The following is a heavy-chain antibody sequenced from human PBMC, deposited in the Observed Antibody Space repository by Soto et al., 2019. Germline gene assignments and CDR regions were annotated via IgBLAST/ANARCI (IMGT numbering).Heavy chain of an antibody. CDR1: GFTFSSYG. CDR2: ISYDGSNK. D-gene: IGHD6-13*01. Sequence: WGSLRLSCAASGFTFSSYGMHWVRQAPGKGLEWVAVISYDGSNKYYADSVKGRFTISRDNSKNTLYLQMNSLRAEDTAVYYCAKERGSSWYYFSGMDVWGPGXTVTVYS. CDR3: AKERGSSWYYFSGMDV. V-gene: IGHV3-30*18. J-gene: IGHJ6*02.